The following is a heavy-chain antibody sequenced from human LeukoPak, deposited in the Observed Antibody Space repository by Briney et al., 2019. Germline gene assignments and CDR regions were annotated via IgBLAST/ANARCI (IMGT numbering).Heavy chain of an antibody. Sequence: GGSLRLSCAASGFTFSNAWMSWVRQAPGKGLEWVSVIYSGGSTYYADSVKGRFTISRDNSKNTLYLQMNSLRAEDTAVYYCARGRTFWSGYYTHYYGMDVWGQGTTVTVSS. V-gene: IGHV3-66*01. CDR2: IYSGGST. D-gene: IGHD3-3*01. CDR1: GFTFSNAW. CDR3: ARGRTFWSGYYTHYYGMDV. J-gene: IGHJ6*02.